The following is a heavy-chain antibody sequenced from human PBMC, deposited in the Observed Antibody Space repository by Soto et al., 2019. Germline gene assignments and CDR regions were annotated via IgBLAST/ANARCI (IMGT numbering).Heavy chain of an antibody. D-gene: IGHD3-3*01. Sequence: SETLSLTXTVSGGSISNGGYYRTWIRQHPGKGLEWIGYIYYSGSTYYNPSLKSRVTISVDTSKNQFSLKLTSVTAADTAVYYCARDVTDFWSGHEGMDVWGQGTTVTVSS. CDR2: IYYSGST. V-gene: IGHV4-31*02. CDR1: GGSISNGGYY. J-gene: IGHJ6*02. CDR3: ARDVTDFWSGHEGMDV.